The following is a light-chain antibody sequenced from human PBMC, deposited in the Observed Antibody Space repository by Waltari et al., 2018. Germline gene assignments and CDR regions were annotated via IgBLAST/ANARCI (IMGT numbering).Light chain of an antibody. CDR1: QSVSSY. CDR3: QQRSNWPPG. V-gene: IGKV3-11*01. J-gene: IGKJ4*01. Sequence: EIVFTQSPATLSLSPGERATLSCRASQSVSSYLAWYQQKPGQAPRLLIYAASNRATGIPARFSGSGSGTDFTLTISSLEPEDFAVYYCQQRSNWPPGFGGGTKVEIK. CDR2: AAS.